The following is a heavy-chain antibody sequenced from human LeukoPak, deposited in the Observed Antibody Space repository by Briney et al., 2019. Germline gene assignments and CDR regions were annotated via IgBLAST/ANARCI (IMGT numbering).Heavy chain of an antibody. D-gene: IGHD2-15*01. Sequence: LSETLSLTCTVSGGSISSSSYYWGWIRQPPGKGLEWIGSIYYSGSTYYNPSLKSRVTISVDTSKNQFSLKLNSVSAADTAVYYCARGVVAAPQTVDYWGQGTLVTVSS. J-gene: IGHJ4*02. CDR3: ARGVVAAPQTVDY. CDR2: IYYSGST. CDR1: GGSISSSSYY. V-gene: IGHV4-39*07.